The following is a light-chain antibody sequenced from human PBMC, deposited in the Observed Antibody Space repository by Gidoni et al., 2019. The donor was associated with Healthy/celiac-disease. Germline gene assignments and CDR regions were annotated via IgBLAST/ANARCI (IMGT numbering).Light chain of an antibody. CDR2: EVS. J-gene: IGLJ3*02. CDR3: CSYAGSSTLV. CDR1: SSDVVSYNL. Sequence: QSALTQPASVSGSPGHSITSSVTGTSSDVVSYNLVSWSPQHSVKAPKLMIYEVSTRPSGVSNRFSGSMSGNTASLTISVIQAEDEADYYCCSYAGSSTLVFGGGTKLTVL. V-gene: IGLV2-23*02.